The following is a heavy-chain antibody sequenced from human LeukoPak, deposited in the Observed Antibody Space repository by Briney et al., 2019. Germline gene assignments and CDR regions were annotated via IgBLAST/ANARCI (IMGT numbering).Heavy chain of an antibody. V-gene: IGHV4-59*12. Sequence: SETLSLTCTVSGGSISSYYWSWIRQPPGKGLEWIGYIYYSGSTYYNPSLKSRVTISVDTSKNQFSLKLSSVTAADTAVYYCAREVTTVTKGPNRDGMDVWGQGTTVTVSS. CDR1: GGSISSYY. D-gene: IGHD4-11*01. CDR3: AREVTTVTKGPNRDGMDV. J-gene: IGHJ6*02. CDR2: IYYSGST.